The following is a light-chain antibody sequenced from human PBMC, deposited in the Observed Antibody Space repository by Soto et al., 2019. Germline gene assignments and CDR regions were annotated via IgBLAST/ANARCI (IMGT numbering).Light chain of an antibody. CDR2: LGS. V-gene: IGKV2-28*01. CDR3: MKALQTPLP. CDR1: QSLLHSNGNNH. Sequence: DIVMTQSPLSLSVTPGEPASISCRSSQSLLHSNGNNHLDWYLQKPGQSPQLLIDLGSNRASGVPDRFSGGGSGTDFTLKISILDAEDVGVYFCMKALQTPLPFGPGTRVDI. J-gene: IGKJ3*01.